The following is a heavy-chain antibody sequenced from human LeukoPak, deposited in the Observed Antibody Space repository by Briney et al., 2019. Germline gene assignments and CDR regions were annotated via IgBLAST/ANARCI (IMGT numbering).Heavy chain of an antibody. CDR2: ISSSSSYI. Sequence: GGSLRLSCAASGFTFSSYSMNWVRRAPGKGLEWVSSISSSSSYIYYAGSVKGRLTISRDNAKNSLYLQMNSLRAEDTAVYYCASAMGVFDYWGQGTLVTVSS. J-gene: IGHJ4*02. D-gene: IGHD3-16*01. V-gene: IGHV3-21*01. CDR1: GFTFSSYS. CDR3: ASAMGVFDY.